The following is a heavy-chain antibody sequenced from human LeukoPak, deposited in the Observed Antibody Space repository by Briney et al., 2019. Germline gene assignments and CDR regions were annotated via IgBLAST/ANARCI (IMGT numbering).Heavy chain of an antibody. D-gene: IGHD6-19*01. CDR2: IYYSGST. CDR3: ARHQPAVAAFDY. V-gene: IGHV4-59*08. J-gene: IGHJ4*02. CDR1: GGSISSYY. Sequence: SETLSLTCTVSGGSISSYYWSWIRQPPGKGLEWIGYIYYSGSTNYNPSLKSRVTISVDTSKNQFSLKPSSVTAADTAVYYCARHQPAVAAFDYWGQGTLVTVSS.